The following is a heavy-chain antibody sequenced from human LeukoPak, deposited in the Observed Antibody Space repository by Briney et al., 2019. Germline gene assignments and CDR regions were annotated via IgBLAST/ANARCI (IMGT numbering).Heavy chain of an antibody. D-gene: IGHD6-13*01. CDR1: GGSFSGYY. CDR3: ARFGSSTWYKGAFDI. CDR2: IVHSGNT. J-gene: IGHJ3*02. Sequence: SQTLSLTCAVYGGSFSGYYWSWIRQPPGKGLEWIGEIVHSGNTKYNPSLKSRVTISVDTSKNQFSLNLTSVTAADTAVYYCARFGSSTWYKGAFDIWGQGTMVTVAS. V-gene: IGHV4-34*12.